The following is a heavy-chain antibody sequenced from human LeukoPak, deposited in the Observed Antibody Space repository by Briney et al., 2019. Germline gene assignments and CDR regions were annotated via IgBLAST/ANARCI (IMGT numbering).Heavy chain of an antibody. V-gene: IGHV3-49*04. D-gene: IGHD2-2*01. CDR1: GFTFGDYA. J-gene: IGHJ4*02. CDR3: LGYCSSTSCDAQDY. Sequence: GGSLRLSCTASGFTFGDYAMNWVRQAPGQGLEWVGFIRTNAYGGTTEYAASVKGRFTISRDDSESIAYLQMNSLKTEDTAMYYCLGYCSSTSCDAQDYWGQGTQVTVSS. CDR2: IRTNAYGGTT.